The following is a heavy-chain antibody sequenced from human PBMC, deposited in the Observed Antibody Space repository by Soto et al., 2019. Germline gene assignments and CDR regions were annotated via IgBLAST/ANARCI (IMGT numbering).Heavy chain of an antibody. CDR1: GFTFSSYA. CDR2: ISYDGSNI. D-gene: IGHD3-10*01. Sequence: QVQLVESGGGVVQPGRSLRLSCAGSGFTFSSYALHWVRQAPGKGLEWVAVISYDGSNIYYADSVKGRFTISRDNSKNTLYLQVNSLRVEDTAVYYCAREVAMVRGVSPVGYWGQGTLVTVSS. CDR3: AREVAMVRGVSPVGY. J-gene: IGHJ4*02. V-gene: IGHV3-30-3*01.